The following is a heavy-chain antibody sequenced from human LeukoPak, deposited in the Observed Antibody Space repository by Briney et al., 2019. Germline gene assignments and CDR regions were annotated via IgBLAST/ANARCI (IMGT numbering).Heavy chain of an antibody. J-gene: IGHJ4*02. V-gene: IGHV4-34*01. CDR3: ARGYCSGGSCSHFDY. CDR1: GGSFSGYY. Sequence: SETQSLTCAVYGGSFSGYYWSWIRQPPGKGLEWIGEINHSGSTNYNPSLKSRVTISVDTSRNQFSLKLSSVTAADTAVYYCARGYCSGGSCSHFDYWGQGTLVTVSS. CDR2: INHSGST. D-gene: IGHD2-15*01.